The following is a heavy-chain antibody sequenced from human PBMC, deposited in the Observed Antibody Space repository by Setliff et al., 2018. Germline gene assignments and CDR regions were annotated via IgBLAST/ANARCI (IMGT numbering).Heavy chain of an antibody. J-gene: IGHJ4*02. D-gene: IGHD3-10*01. CDR3: AKDGAMVRGVIIWTDY. CDR1: GFTFTNYI. V-gene: IGHV3-64*02. Sequence: GGSLRLSCAASGFTFTNYIIHWVRQAPGKGLEYVSVISSNGGSTYYADSVKGRFTISRDNSKNTLYLQMNSLRAEDTAVYYCAKDGAMVRGVIIWTDYWGQGTLVTVSS. CDR2: ISSNGGST.